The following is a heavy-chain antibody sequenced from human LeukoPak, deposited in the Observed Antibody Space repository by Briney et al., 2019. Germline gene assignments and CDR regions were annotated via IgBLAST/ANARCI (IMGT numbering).Heavy chain of an antibody. Sequence: PGGSLRLSCAASGFSFHDYDMHWVRQAPGKGLEWVAGITWDSDRIGYADSVKGRFTVSRDNAQNSLYLQMNSLRPEDTALYYCAKDLDASGRQNDYYYYGMDVWGQGTTVTVSS. CDR1: GFSFHDYD. J-gene: IGHJ6*02. CDR2: ITWDSDRI. D-gene: IGHD3-10*01. CDR3: AKDLDASGRQNDYYYYGMDV. V-gene: IGHV3-9*01.